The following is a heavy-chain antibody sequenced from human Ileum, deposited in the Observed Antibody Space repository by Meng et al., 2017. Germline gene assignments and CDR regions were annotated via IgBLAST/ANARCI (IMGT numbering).Heavy chain of an antibody. CDR3: TRGEDH. J-gene: IGHJ4*02. Sequence: EVQVVESGGGLVQPGGSLRLSCAASGFSVSNEFMSWVRQAQGEGLEWVSVIYSGGGTDYADSVKGRFTTSRDSSKNTMYLQMNNLRADDTAMYYCTRGEDHWGQGTLVTVSS. CDR2: IYSGGGT. CDR1: GFSVSNEF. V-gene: IGHV3-66*01.